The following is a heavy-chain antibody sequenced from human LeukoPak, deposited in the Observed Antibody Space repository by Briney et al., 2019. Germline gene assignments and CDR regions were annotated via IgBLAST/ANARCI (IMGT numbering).Heavy chain of an antibody. CDR1: GFTFSSYW. Sequence: GGSLRLSCAASGFTFSSYWMHWVRQAPGKGLVWVSRINSDGSSTSYADSVKGRFTISGDNAKNTLYLQMNSLRAEDTAVYYCARAHGRASMGTMVRGAFWFDPWGQGTLVTVSS. D-gene: IGHD3-10*01. CDR2: INSDGSST. CDR3: ARAHGRASMGTMVRGAFWFDP. J-gene: IGHJ5*02. V-gene: IGHV3-74*01.